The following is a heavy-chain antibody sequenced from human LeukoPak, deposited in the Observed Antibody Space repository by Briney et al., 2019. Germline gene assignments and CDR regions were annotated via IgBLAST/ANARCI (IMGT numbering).Heavy chain of an antibody. D-gene: IGHD3-22*01. CDR3: ARGRYYYDSSGYLLFDY. CDR1: GGSFRGYY. J-gene: IGHJ4*02. Sequence: SETPSLTCAVYGGSFRGYYWSWIRQPPGKGLEWIGEINHSGSTNYNPSLKSRVTISVDTSKNQFSLKLSSVTAADTAVYYCARGRYYYDSSGYLLFDYWGQGTLVTVSS. CDR2: INHSGST. V-gene: IGHV4-34*01.